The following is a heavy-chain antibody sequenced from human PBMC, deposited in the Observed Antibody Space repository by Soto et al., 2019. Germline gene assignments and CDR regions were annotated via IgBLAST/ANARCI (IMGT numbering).Heavy chain of an antibody. CDR2: ISSNSDTI. CDR3: AKDMKWGGMTTIHYFDS. V-gene: IGHV3-9*02. Sequence: EVQLVESGGGLVQPGRSLRLSCVASGFTADDYALHWVRQAPGKGLEWVSGISSNSDTIHYADSVKGRFTISRANAKTSLFLQMTSLRPEDTAVYYCAKDMKWGGMTTIHYFDSWGQGTLVTVSS. D-gene: IGHD4-17*01. J-gene: IGHJ4*02. CDR1: GFTADDYA.